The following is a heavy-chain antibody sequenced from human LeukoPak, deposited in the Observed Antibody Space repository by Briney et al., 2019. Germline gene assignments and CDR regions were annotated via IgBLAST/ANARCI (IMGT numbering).Heavy chain of an antibody. D-gene: IGHD3-10*01. Sequence: ASVKVSCKASGYTFTSCYMHWVRQAPGQGLEWMGIINPSGGSTSYAQKFQGRVTMTRDTSTSTVYMELSSLRSEDTAVYYCARDPAGLWFGELFPGDYWGQGTLVTVSS. J-gene: IGHJ4*02. CDR1: GYTFTSCY. CDR3: ARDPAGLWFGELFPGDY. V-gene: IGHV1-46*01. CDR2: INPSGGST.